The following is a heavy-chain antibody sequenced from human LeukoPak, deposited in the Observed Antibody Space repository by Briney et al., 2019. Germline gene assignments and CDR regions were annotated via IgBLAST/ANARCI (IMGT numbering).Heavy chain of an antibody. D-gene: IGHD2-2*01. V-gene: IGHV3-9*01. CDR3: AKGRDKYQLLSKNWFDP. CDR2: ISWNSGSI. J-gene: IGHJ5*02. CDR1: GFTFDDYA. Sequence: GRSLRLSCAASGFTFDDYAMHWVRQAPGKGLEWVSGISWNSGSIGYADSVKGRFTISRDNAKDSLYLQMNSLRAEDTALYYCAKGRDKYQLLSKNWFDPWGQGTLVTVSS.